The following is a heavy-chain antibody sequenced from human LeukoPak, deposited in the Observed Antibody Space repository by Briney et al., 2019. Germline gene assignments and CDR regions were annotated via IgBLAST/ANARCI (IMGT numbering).Heavy chain of an antibody. J-gene: IGHJ4*02. CDR3: AKRAVAGTYYFDY. V-gene: IGHV3-23*01. D-gene: IGHD6-19*01. CDR2: ISASGASP. CDR1: GFTFNSDA. Sequence: PGGSLRLSCAASGFTFNSDAMGWVRQAPGKGLEWVSIISASGASPYYADSVKGRFTTSRDNSKNTLYLQMNSLRAEDTAVYYCAKRAVAGTYYFDYWGQGTLVTVSS.